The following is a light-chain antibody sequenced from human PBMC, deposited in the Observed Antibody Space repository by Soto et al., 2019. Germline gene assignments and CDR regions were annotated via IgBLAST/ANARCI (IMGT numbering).Light chain of an antibody. V-gene: IGKV3-11*01. J-gene: IGKJ3*01. CDR3: QQRSSWPFT. Sequence: EIVLTQSPATLSLSPGERATLSCRASQSVSSYLAWYQQKPGQAPRLLIYDASNRATGIPARFSGSGSGTDFTLTISSLEPEDFAVYYCQQRSSWPFTFGPGTKVGIK. CDR1: QSVSSY. CDR2: DAS.